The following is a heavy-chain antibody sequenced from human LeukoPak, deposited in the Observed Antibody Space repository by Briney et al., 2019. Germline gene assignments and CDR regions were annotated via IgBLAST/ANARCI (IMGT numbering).Heavy chain of an antibody. D-gene: IGHD5-18*01. CDR1: GYTFTSYD. J-gene: IGHJ4*02. Sequence: ASVKVSCKASGYTFTSYDINWVRQATGQGLERMGWMNPNSGNTGYAQKFQGRVTMTRNTSISTAYMELSSLRSEDTAVYYCAKDPRDHSYGWSWRYFDYWGQGTLVTVSS. CDR2: MNPNSGNT. V-gene: IGHV1-8*01. CDR3: AKDPRDHSYGWSWRYFDY.